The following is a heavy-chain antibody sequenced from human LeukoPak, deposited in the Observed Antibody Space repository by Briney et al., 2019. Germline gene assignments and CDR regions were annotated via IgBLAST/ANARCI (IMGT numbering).Heavy chain of an antibody. CDR3: ARRGDGYNYDY. CDR2: ISTHGGTT. J-gene: IGHJ4*02. CDR1: GFTFSTYN. V-gene: IGHV3-64*01. D-gene: IGHD5-24*01. Sequence: GGSLRLSCAASGFTFSTYNMHWVRQAPGKGLGCVSAISTHGGTTYYANSVKGRFTISRDNSKNTLYLQMGSLRPEDMAVYYCARRGDGYNYDYWGQGTLVTVSS.